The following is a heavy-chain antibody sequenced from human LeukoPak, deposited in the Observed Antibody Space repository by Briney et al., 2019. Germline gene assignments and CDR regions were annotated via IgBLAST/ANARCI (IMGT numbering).Heavy chain of an antibody. CDR1: GFTFTDYS. CDR2: ISRSGSTI. J-gene: IGHJ4*02. D-gene: IGHD6-13*01. V-gene: IGHV3-11*01. CDR3: SRAPAGSPLFDY. Sequence: GGSLRLSCAASGFTFTDYSMSWMRQAPGKGLEWVSYISRSGSTIYYADSVKGRFTISRDNAKNSQHLQMNSLRAEDTAVYYSSRAPAGSPLFDYWGQGTLVTVSS.